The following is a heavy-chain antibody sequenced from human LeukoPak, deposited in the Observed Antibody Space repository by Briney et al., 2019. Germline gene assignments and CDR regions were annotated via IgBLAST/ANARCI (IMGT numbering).Heavy chain of an antibody. J-gene: IGHJ4*02. Sequence: SVKVSCKASGGTFSSYAISWVRQAPGQGLEWMGRIIPILGIANYAQKFQGRVTITADKSTSTAYMELSSLRSEDTAVYYCARDASPTDIGRGDYWGQGTLVTVSS. CDR1: GGTFSSYA. CDR3: ARDASPTDIGRGDY. CDR2: IIPILGIA. V-gene: IGHV1-69*04. D-gene: IGHD1-26*01.